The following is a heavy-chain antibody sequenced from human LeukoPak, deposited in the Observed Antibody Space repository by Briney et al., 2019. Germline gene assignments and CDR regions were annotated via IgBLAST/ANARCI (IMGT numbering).Heavy chain of an antibody. V-gene: IGHV3-48*01. Sequence: GGSLRLSCAASGFTFSSSSMNWVRQAPGKGLEWVSYIGGSTNTIYYADSVKGRFTISRDNAKNSLYLQMNSLRAEDTAVYYCAALVGATLAGVYYFAYGGQGTLVTVSS. CDR3: AALVGATLAGVYYFAY. J-gene: IGHJ4*02. CDR2: IGGSTNTI. D-gene: IGHD1-26*01. CDR1: GFTFSSSS.